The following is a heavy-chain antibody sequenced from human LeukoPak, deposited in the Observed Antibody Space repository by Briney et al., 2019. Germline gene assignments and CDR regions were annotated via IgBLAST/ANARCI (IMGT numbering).Heavy chain of an antibody. J-gene: IGHJ4*02. V-gene: IGHV3-48*01. D-gene: IGHD3-10*01. CDR3: ASGYYYGSGSHPDFVDY. Sequence: GGSLRLSCAASGFTFSSYSMNWVRQAPGKGLEWVSYISSSSSTIYYADSVKGRFTISRDNAKNSLYLQMNSLRAEDTAVYYCASGYYYGSGSHPDFVDYWGQGTLVTVSS. CDR2: ISSSSSTI. CDR1: GFTFSSYS.